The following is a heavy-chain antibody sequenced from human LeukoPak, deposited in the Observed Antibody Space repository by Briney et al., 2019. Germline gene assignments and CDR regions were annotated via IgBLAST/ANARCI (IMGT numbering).Heavy chain of an antibody. J-gene: IGHJ6*03. CDR2: ISSSSTYK. Sequence: SGGSLRLSCAASGFTFSPYTMNWVRQAPGKGLEWVSSISSSSTYKYYADSVKGRFTISRDNAKNSLYLQMNSLRAEDTAVYYCARVEGSSSGFYYYYYMDVWGKGTTVTVSS. D-gene: IGHD6-6*01. CDR1: GFTFSPYT. CDR3: ARVEGSSSGFYYYYYMDV. V-gene: IGHV3-21*01.